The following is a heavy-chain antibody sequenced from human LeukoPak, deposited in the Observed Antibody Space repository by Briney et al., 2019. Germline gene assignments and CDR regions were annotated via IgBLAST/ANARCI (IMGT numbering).Heavy chain of an antibody. CDR1: GFTVSSNY. CDR3: AKERSLEIAVAGTIFDY. CDR2: IYSGGNT. V-gene: IGHV3-66*01. D-gene: IGHD6-19*01. J-gene: IGHJ4*02. Sequence: GGSLSLSCAASGFTVSSNYISWVSQAPGKGLEWVSVIYSGGNTYYADSVKGRFTISRDNSKNMIYLEMSSLKAEDTAVYYCAKERSLEIAVAGTIFDYWGQGTLVTVSS.